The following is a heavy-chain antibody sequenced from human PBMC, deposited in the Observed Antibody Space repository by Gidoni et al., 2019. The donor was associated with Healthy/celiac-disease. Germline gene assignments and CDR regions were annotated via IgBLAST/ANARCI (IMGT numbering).Heavy chain of an antibody. CDR2: INHSGST. CDR3: ASVRDLGYCSGGSCSYYYYGMDV. CDR1: GGSFSGYY. Sequence: QVQLQQWGAGLLKPSETLSLTCAVYGGSFSGYYWSWLRQPPGKGLEWIGEINHSGSTNYNPSLKSRVTRSVDTSKNQFSLKLSSVTAADTAVYYCASVRDLGYCSGGSCSYYYYGMDVWGQGTTVTVSS. D-gene: IGHD2-15*01. J-gene: IGHJ6*02. V-gene: IGHV4-34*01.